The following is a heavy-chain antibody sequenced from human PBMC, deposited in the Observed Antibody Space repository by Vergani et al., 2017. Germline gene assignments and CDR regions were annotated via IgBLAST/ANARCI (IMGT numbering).Heavy chain of an antibody. CDR1: GFTFDDYA. CDR2: ISGSGGST. V-gene: IGHV3-23*04. D-gene: IGHD3-10*01. J-gene: IGHJ2*01. CDR3: AKWGVPHWYFDL. Sequence: EVQLVESGGGLVQPGRSLRLSFAASGFTFDDYAMHWARQAPGKGLEWVSAISGSGGSTYYADSVKGRLTISRDNSKTTLYLQMNSLRAEDTAVYYGAKWGVPHWYFDLWGRGTLVTVSS.